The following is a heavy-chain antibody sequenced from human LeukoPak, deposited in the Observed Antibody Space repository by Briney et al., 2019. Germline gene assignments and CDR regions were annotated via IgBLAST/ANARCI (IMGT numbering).Heavy chain of an antibody. Sequence: GGSLRLSCAASGFTFSSYWMSWVRQAPGKGLKWVANIKQDGSEKYYVDSVKGRFTISRDNAKNSLYLQMNSLRAEDTAVYYCARARDTWRFDYWGQGSLVTVSS. D-gene: IGHD3-3*01. J-gene: IGHJ4*02. CDR1: GFTFSSYW. CDR3: ARARDTWRFDY. CDR2: IKQDGSEK. V-gene: IGHV3-7*05.